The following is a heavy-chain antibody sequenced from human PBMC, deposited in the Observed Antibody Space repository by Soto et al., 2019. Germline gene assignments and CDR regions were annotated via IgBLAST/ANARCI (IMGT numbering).Heavy chain of an antibody. CDR1: GFTFSDYA. D-gene: IGHD7-27*01. CDR3: ARGWGSPGP. J-gene: IGHJ5*02. V-gene: IGHV3-23*01. Sequence: GSLRLSCVASGFTFSDYAMSWVRQAPGKGLEWVSGLSGSGPTSFYADSVQGRFTISRDNSINTLYPQMDSLRVEDTALYYCARGWGSPGPWGKGTLVTVSS. CDR2: LSGSGPTS.